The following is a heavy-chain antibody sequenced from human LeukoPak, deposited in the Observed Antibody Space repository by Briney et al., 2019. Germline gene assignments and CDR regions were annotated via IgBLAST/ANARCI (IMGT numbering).Heavy chain of an antibody. CDR3: ARHRITMIVVVIPDAFDI. J-gene: IGHJ3*02. Sequence: SVKVSCKASGGTFSSYAISWVRQAPGQGLEWMGRIIPILGIANYAQKFQGRVTITADKSTSTAYMELSSLRSEDTAVYYCARHRITMIVVVIPDAFDIWGQGTMVTVSS. V-gene: IGHV1-69*04. CDR2: IIPILGIA. CDR1: GGTFSSYA. D-gene: IGHD3-22*01.